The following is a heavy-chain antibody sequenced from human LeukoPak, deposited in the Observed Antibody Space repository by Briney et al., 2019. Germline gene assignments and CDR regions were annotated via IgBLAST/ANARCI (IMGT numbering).Heavy chain of an antibody. CDR3: ARVGGDAFDI. D-gene: IGHD3-10*01. CDR1: GGSISSGGYS. J-gene: IGHJ3*02. V-gene: IGHV4-30-2*01. CDR2: IYHRGNT. Sequence: SETLSLTCAVPGGSISSGGYSWRWIRQPPGKALEWIGYIYHRGNTYYSPSLKSRVTISVDRSKNQSSLKLNSVTAADTAVYYCARVGGDAFDIWGQGTMVTVSS.